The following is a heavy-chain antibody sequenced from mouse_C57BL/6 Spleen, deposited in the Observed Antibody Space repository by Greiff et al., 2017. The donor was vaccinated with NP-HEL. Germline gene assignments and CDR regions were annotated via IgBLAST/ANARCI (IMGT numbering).Heavy chain of an antibody. CDR1: GFTFSSYA. CDR3: TRAGTAQASWFAY. V-gene: IGHV5-9-1*02. J-gene: IGHJ3*01. CDR2: ISSGGDYI. Sequence: EVMLVESGEGLVKPGGSLKLSCAASGFTFSSYAMSWVRQTPEKRLEWVAYISSGGDYIYYADTVKGRFTISSDNARNTLYLQMISLKSEDTAMYYCTRAGTAQASWFAYWGQGTLVTVSA. D-gene: IGHD3-2*02.